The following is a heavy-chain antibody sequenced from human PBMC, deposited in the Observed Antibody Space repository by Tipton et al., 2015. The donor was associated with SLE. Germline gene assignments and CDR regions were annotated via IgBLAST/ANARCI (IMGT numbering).Heavy chain of an antibody. Sequence: TLSLTCTVSGGPIISGYYFWTWFRQPPGKGLEWIGEINHSGSTNYNPSLKSRVTISVDTSKNHFSLKLSSVTAADTAVYYCATAGGSGRNDAFDIWGQGPMVTVSS. CDR2: INHSGST. D-gene: IGHD3-10*01. CDR3: ATAGGSGRNDAFDI. V-gene: IGHV4-34*01. J-gene: IGHJ3*02. CDR1: GGPIISGYYF.